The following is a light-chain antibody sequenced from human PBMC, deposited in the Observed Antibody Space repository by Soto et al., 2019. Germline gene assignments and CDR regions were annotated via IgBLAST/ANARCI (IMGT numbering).Light chain of an antibody. CDR3: QQYNSYSFT. J-gene: IGKJ3*01. CDR1: QSISSW. Sequence: GDRVTITCRASQSISSWLAWYQQKPGKAPKLLIYDASSLESGVPSRFSGSGSGTEFTLTISSLEPDDFATYYCQQYNSYSFTFGPGTKVDIK. CDR2: DAS. V-gene: IGKV1-5*01.